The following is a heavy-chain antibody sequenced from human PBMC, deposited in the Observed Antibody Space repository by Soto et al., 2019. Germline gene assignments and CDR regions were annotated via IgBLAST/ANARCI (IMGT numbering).Heavy chain of an antibody. Sequence: QVQLVEPGGGLVKPGGSLRLSCAASGFTFSDYYMSWIRQAPGKGLEWVSHISGSGSTIYFADSVKGRFTISRDNAKNSLYLQMNSLRAEDTAVYYCARDCSSSSCYGYFQHWGQGTRVTVSS. J-gene: IGHJ1*01. CDR1: GFTFSDYY. CDR3: ARDCSSSSCYGYFQH. CDR2: ISGSGSTI. V-gene: IGHV3-11*01. D-gene: IGHD2-2*01.